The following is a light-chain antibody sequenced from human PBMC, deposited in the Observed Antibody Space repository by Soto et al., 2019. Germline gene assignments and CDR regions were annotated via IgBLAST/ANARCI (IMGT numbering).Light chain of an antibody. V-gene: IGKV3-15*01. CDR1: QSVSSN. CDR2: GAS. CDR3: QQSFSSPRT. Sequence: EIELTQSPATLSVSPGERATLSCRANQSVSSNFAWYQQKPGQTPSLLIYGASTRAPGIPARFSGSGSGTDFTLTISSLQAEDFATYYCQQSFSSPRTFGQGTKVEIK. J-gene: IGKJ1*01.